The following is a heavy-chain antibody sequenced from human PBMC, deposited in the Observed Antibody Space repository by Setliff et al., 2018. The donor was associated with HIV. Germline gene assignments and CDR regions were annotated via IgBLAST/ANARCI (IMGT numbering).Heavy chain of an antibody. Sequence: SETLSLTCTVSGGSITSSDYYWDWIRQPPGKGLEWIGTMYYGERPYYNPSLTSRVTISVDRSKNQLSLKLRSGTAADRAVYYCARVPGYSSGTSYMDVWGKGTTVTVSS. J-gene: IGHJ6*03. CDR2: MYYGERP. CDR3: ARVPGYSSGTSYMDV. CDR1: GGSITSSDYY. V-gene: IGHV4-39*07. D-gene: IGHD6-19*01.